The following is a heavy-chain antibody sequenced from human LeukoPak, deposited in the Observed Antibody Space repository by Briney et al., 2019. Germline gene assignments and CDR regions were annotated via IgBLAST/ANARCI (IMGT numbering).Heavy chain of an antibody. Sequence: PGRSLRLSCTASGFTFGDYAMSWVRQASGKGLEWVGFIRSKAYGGTTEYAASVKGRFTISRDDSKSIAYLQMNSLKTEDTAVYYCTSGIVVVVAARRVWFDPWGQGTLVTVSS. CDR3: TSGIVVVVAARRVWFDP. CDR1: GFTFGDYA. D-gene: IGHD2-15*01. J-gene: IGHJ5*02. CDR2: IRSKAYGGTT. V-gene: IGHV3-49*04.